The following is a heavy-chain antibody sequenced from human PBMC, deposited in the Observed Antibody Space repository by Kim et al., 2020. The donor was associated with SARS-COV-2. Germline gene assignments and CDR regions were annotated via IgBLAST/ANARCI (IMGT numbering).Heavy chain of an antibody. CDR2: ISSSSGSTI. Sequence: GGSLRLSCAASGFTFSDYYMSWIRQAPGKGLEWVSYISSSSGSTIYYADSVKGRFTISRDNAKNSLYLQMNSLRAEDTAVYYCARVRGAAGPFYYYYYGMDVWGQGTTVTVSS. CDR3: ARVRGAAGPFYYYYYGMDV. CDR1: GFTFSDYY. D-gene: IGHD6-13*01. V-gene: IGHV3-11*01. J-gene: IGHJ6*02.